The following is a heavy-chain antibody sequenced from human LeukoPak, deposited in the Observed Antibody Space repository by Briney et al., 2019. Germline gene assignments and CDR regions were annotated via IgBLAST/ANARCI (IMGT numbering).Heavy chain of an antibody. V-gene: IGHV4-34*01. CDR2: INHSGST. J-gene: IGHJ6*03. CDR3: ARGQGYCSGGSCYRQKYYYYYYMDV. Sequence: PSETLSLTCAVYGGSFSGYYWSWIRQPPGKGLEWIGEINHSGSTNYNPSLKSRVTISVDTSKNQFSLKLSSVTAADTAVYYCARGQGYCSGGSCYRQKYYYYYYMDVWGKGTTVTVSS. D-gene: IGHD2-15*01. CDR1: GGSFSGYY.